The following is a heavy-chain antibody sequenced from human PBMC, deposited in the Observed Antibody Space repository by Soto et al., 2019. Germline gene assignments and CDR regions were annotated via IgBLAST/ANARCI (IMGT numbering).Heavy chain of an antibody. CDR3: AKDGPKASCGWYRGGAFDI. CDR2: ISGSGGST. D-gene: IGHD6-19*01. V-gene: IGHV3-23*01. Sequence: EVQLLESGGGLVQPGGSLRLSCAASGFTFSSYAMSWVRQAPGKGLEWVSAISGSGGSTYYADSVKGRFTISRDNSNNTRYLQRISVRAADTAVYYCAKDGPKASCGWYRGGAFDIWGQGTMVTVSS. J-gene: IGHJ3*02. CDR1: GFTFSSYA.